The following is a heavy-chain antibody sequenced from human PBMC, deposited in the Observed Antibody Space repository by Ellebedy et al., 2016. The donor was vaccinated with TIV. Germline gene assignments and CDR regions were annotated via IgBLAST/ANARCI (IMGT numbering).Heavy chain of an antibody. CDR3: ARRNRATVTTAAVWFDP. J-gene: IGHJ5*02. V-gene: IGHV4-30-2*01. CDR1: GGSISSGGYS. CDR2: IYHSGST. D-gene: IGHD4-17*01. Sequence: MPSETLSLTCAVSGGSISSGGYSWSWIRQPPGKGLEWIGYIYHSGSTYYNPSLKSRVTISVDRSKNQFSLKLSSVTAADTAVYYCARRNRATVTTAAVWFDPWGQGTLVTVSS.